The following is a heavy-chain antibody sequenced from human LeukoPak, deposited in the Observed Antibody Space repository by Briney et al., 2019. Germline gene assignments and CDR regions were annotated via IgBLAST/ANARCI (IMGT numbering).Heavy chain of an antibody. CDR1: GGSIRDSY. V-gene: IGHV4-59*13. CDR2: IYNTGRT. Sequence: SETLSLTCTFSGGSIRDSYCTSFGQPPGKGLEWIGYIYNTGRTDYNPSLKSRVTMSVDTSKNNKNQFSLNLRSVTAADTAVYYCTRVQEWPPTTWGQGTLVTVSS. J-gene: IGHJ4*02. CDR3: TRVQEWPPTT. D-gene: IGHD1-1*01.